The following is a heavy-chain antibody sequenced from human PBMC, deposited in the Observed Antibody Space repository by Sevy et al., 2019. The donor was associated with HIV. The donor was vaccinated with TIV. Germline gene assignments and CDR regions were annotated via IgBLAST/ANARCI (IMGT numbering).Heavy chain of an antibody. CDR3: AKDVVAVVGDAFDV. CDR1: GFPFSSYA. V-gene: IGHV3-23*01. Sequence: GGSLRLSCAASGFPFSSYAMNWVRQGPGKGLEWVSATGGRGGATYYADSVKGRFTISRDNSKNTLYLQMDSLRAEDTAVYYCAKDVVAVVGDAFDVWGQGALVTVSS. CDR2: TGGRGGAT. J-gene: IGHJ4*02. D-gene: IGHD2-15*01.